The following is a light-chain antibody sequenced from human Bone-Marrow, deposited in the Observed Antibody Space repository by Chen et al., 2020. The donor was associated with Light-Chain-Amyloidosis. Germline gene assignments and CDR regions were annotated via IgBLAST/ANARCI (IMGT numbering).Light chain of an antibody. CDR3: YSATDNYYV. CDR2: KDT. J-gene: IGLJ3*02. CDR1: ILAKKY. V-gene: IGLV3-27*01. Sequence: SFELTQPSSVSVSPGQTARITCSGDILAKKYARWFQQRPGQAPMLLIFKDTERPSGIPERLSGSSSGTTVTLTISGAQIDDEGDYYCYSATDNYYVFGGGTKLTVL.